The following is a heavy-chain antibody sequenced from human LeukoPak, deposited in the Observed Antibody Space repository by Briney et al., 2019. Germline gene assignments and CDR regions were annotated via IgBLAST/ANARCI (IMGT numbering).Heavy chain of an antibody. CDR2: INHSGST. D-gene: IGHD3-22*01. Sequence: SETLSLTCAVYGGSFSGYYWGWIRPPPGKGLEWIGEINHSGSTNYNPSLKSRVTISVDTSKNQFSLKLSSVAAADTAVYYCARGQLERWYYYDSSGPRASLDYWGQGTLVTVSS. V-gene: IGHV4-34*01. CDR1: GGSFSGYY. J-gene: IGHJ4*02. CDR3: ARGQLERWYYYDSSGPRASLDY.